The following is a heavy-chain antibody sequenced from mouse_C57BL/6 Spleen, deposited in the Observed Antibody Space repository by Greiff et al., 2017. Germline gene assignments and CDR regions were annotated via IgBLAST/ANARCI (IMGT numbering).Heavy chain of an antibody. J-gene: IGHJ1*03. CDR3: ARHGSSPYWYFDV. Sequence: DVHLVESGGGLVKPGGSLKLSCAASGFTFSDYGMHWVRQAPEKGLEWVAYISSGSSTIYYADTVKGRFTISRDNAKNTLFLQMTSLRSEDTAMYYCARHGSSPYWYFDVWGTGTTVTVSS. CDR1: GFTFSDYG. D-gene: IGHD1-1*01. V-gene: IGHV5-17*01. CDR2: ISSGSSTI.